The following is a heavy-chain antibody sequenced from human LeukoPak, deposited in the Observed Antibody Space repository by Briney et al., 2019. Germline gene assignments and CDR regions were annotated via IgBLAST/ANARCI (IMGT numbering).Heavy chain of an antibody. V-gene: IGHV3-53*01. J-gene: IGHJ4*02. D-gene: IGHD3-22*01. CDR2: IYSGGST. CDR1: GFTVSSNY. CDR3: ARGPDYYDSSGYSY. Sequence: PGGSLRLSCAASGFTVSSNYMGWVRQAPGKGLEWVSVIYSGGSTYYADSVKGRFTISRDNSKNTLYLQMNSLRAEDTAVYYCARGPDYYDSSGYSYWGQGTLVTVSS.